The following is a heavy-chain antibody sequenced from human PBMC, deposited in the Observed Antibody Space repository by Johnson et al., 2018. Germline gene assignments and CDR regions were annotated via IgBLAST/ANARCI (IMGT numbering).Heavy chain of an antibody. J-gene: IGHJ6*03. Sequence: QVQLQQWGAGLLKPSETLSLTCAVYGGSFSGYYWSWIRQPPGKGLEWIGEINHSGSTNYNPSLNSRVTISVDTSKNQFSLKLSSVTAADTAVYYCARGRRETPQYWSGGSCAYYYYMDVWGKGTTVTVSS. D-gene: IGHD2-15*01. CDR3: ARGRRETPQYWSGGSCAYYYYMDV. CDR2: INHSGST. CDR1: GGSFSGYY. V-gene: IGHV4-34*01.